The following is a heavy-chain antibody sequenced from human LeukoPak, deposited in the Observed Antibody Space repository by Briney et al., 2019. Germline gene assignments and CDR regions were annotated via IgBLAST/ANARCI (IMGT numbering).Heavy chain of an antibody. CDR3: AKDLGVGIQLWLPLDY. Sequence: ASVKVSCKASGYTFTSYAVHWVRQAPGQRLEWMGWINAGNGNTKYSQEFQGRVTITRDTSASTAYMELSSLRAEDTALYYCAKDLGVGIQLWLPLDYWGQGTLVTVSS. J-gene: IGHJ4*02. CDR2: INAGNGNT. D-gene: IGHD5-18*01. CDR1: GYTFTSYA. V-gene: IGHV1-3*03.